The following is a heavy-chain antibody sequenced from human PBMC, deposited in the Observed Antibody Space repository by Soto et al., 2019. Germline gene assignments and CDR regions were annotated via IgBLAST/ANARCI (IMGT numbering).Heavy chain of an antibody. V-gene: IGHV3-30*18. CDR2: ISYDGSEK. D-gene: IGHD3-3*01. J-gene: IGHJ4*02. CDR1: GFTFSGHG. Sequence: LRLSCAASGFTFSGHGMHWVRQAPGRGLEWVAVISYDGSEKYYGESVKGRFTISRDNSKNTLFLQMNGLRPEDTAVYYCAKENDFGGLGANWGQGTLVTAPQ. CDR3: AKENDFGGLGAN.